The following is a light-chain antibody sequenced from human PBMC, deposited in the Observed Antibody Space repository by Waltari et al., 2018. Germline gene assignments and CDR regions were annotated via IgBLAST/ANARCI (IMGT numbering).Light chain of an antibody. V-gene: IGKV1-5*01. CDR1: QSISSW. CDR2: DAS. CDR3: QQYNSYSS. Sequence: DLQMTQSPSTLSASVVDRVTITCRASQSISSWLAWYQQKPGKAPKLLIYDASSLESGVPSRFSGSGSGTEFTLTISSLQPDDFATYYCQQYNSYSSFGQGTKVEIK. J-gene: IGKJ1*01.